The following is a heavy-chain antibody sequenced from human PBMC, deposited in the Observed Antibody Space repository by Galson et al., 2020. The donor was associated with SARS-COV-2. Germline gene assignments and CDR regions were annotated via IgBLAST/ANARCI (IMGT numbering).Heavy chain of an antibody. J-gene: IGHJ6*02. V-gene: IGHV3-7*01. D-gene: IGHD6-19*01. CDR3: ARDSRAVAGTFYYYGMDV. CDR2: IKQDGSEK. CDR1: GFTFSSYW. Sequence: GESLKISYAASGFTFSSYWMSWVRQAPGKGLEWVANIKQDGSEKYYVDSVKGRFTISRDNAKNSLYLQMNSLRAEDTAVYYCARDSRAVAGTFYYYGMDVWGQGTTVTVSS.